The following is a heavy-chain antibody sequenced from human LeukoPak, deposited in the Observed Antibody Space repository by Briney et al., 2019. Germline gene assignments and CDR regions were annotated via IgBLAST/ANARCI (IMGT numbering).Heavy chain of an antibody. Sequence: GGSLRLSCAASGFPFSSYSMNWVRQAPGKGLEWVSAISGSGGSTYYADSVKGRFTISRDNSKNTLYLQMNSLRAEDTAVYYCAKDQSGAIPEGAFDIWGQGTMVTVSS. CDR2: ISGSGGST. V-gene: IGHV3-23*01. D-gene: IGHD2-15*01. J-gene: IGHJ3*02. CDR3: AKDQSGAIPEGAFDI. CDR1: GFPFSSYS.